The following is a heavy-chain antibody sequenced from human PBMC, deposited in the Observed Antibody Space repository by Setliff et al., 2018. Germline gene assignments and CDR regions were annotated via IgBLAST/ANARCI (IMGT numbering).Heavy chain of an antibody. CDR1: GGTFNTYG. Sequence: GASVKVSCKASGGTFNTYGINWVRQATGQGLEWMGWMNPTSGNTGYAQKFQGRVTMTRNTSISTAYMELSSLRSEDTAVYYCARGAPGRYCSGGSCSYFDYWGQGILVTVSS. CDR3: ARGAPGRYCSGGSCSYFDY. J-gene: IGHJ4*02. CDR2: MNPTSGNT. D-gene: IGHD2-15*01. V-gene: IGHV1-8*02.